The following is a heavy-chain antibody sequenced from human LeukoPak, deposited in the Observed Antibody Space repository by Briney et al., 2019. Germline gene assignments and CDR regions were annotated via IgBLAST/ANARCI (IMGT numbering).Heavy chain of an antibody. CDR1: GGSISSSNW. CDR2: IYHSGST. Sequence: SGTLSLTCAVSGGSISSSNWWSWVRQPPGKGLEWIGEIYHSGSTNYNPSLKSRVTISVDRSKNQFSLKLSSVTAADTAVYFCARVENYDFWSGPFDYWGQGTLVTVSS. V-gene: IGHV4-4*02. D-gene: IGHD3-3*01. CDR3: ARVENYDFWSGPFDY. J-gene: IGHJ4*02.